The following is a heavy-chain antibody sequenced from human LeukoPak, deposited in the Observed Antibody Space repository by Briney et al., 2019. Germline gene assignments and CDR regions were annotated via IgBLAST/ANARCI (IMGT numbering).Heavy chain of an antibody. CDR2: ISGSGGST. V-gene: IGHV3-23*01. CDR1: GFTFGDYA. CDR3: AKDSSRLRFLEWLLLSYFDY. J-gene: IGHJ4*02. D-gene: IGHD3-3*01. Sequence: PGGSLRLSCTASGFTFGDYAMSWVRQAPGKGLEWVSAISGSGGSTYYADSVKGRFTISRDNSKNTLYLQMNSLRAEDTAVYYCAKDSSRLRFLEWLLLSYFDYWGQGTLVTVSS.